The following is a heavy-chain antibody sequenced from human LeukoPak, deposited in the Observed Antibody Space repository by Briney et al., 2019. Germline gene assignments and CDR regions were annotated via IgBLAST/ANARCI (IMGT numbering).Heavy chain of an antibody. J-gene: IGHJ4*02. CDR1: GFTFSSYS. CDR3: AREYYNDSGTYPIDY. Sequence: PGGSLRLSCAASGFTFSSYSMNWVRQAPGKGLEWVSLISSSSSYIYYADSVKGRFTISRDNAKNSLYLQMNSLRADDTAVYYCAREYYNDSGTYPIDYWGQGTLVTVSS. V-gene: IGHV3-21*01. D-gene: IGHD3-10*01. CDR2: ISSSSSYI.